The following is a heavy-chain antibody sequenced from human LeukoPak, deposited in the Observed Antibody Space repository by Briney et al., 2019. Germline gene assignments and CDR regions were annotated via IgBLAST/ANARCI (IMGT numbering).Heavy chain of an antibody. D-gene: IGHD6-13*01. V-gene: IGHV3-33*01. J-gene: IGHJ4*02. CDR2: IWYDGSNK. Sequence: PGGSLRLSCAASGFTFSSYGMHWVRQAPGKGLEWVAVIWYDGSNKYYADSVKGRFTISRDNSKNTLYLQMNSLRAEDTAVYYCARDMAAAGPDYWGKGTLVTVSS. CDR1: GFTFSSYG. CDR3: ARDMAAAGPDY.